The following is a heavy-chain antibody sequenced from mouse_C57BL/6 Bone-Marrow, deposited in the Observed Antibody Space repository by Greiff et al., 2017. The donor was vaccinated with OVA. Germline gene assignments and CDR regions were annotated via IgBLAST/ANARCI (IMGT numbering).Heavy chain of an antibody. CDR1: GFTFSDYY. J-gene: IGHJ1*03. D-gene: IGHD1-1*01. CDR3: ARDERPFYYGRGYWYFDV. CDR2: INYDGSST. Sequence: EVMLVESEGGLVQPGSSMKLSCTASGFTFSDYYMAWVRQVPEKGLEWVANINYDGSSTYYLDSLKSRFIISRDNAKNILYLQMSSLKSEDTATYYCARDERPFYYGRGYWYFDVWGTGTTVTVSS. V-gene: IGHV5-16*01.